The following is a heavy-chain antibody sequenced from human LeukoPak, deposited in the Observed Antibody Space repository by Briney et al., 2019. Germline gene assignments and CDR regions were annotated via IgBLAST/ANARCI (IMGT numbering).Heavy chain of an antibody. D-gene: IGHD3-3*01. CDR2: ISSGSTI. CDR3: ARDLRGYDFWSGYPGYYGMDV. CDR1: GFTFSDYY. Sequence: PGGSLRLSCAASGFTFSDYYMSWIRQAPGKGLEWVSYISSGSTIYYADSVKGRFTISRDNAKNSLYLQMNSLRAEDTAVYYCARDLRGYDFWSGYPGYYGMDVWGQGTTVTVSS. J-gene: IGHJ6*02. V-gene: IGHV3-11*01.